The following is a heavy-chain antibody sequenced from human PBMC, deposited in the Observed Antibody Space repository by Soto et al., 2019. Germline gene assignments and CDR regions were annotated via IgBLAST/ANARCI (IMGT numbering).Heavy chain of an antibody. D-gene: IGHD4-17*01. J-gene: IGHJ5*02. V-gene: IGHV4-30-4*08. CDR3: SSLGDYYQRHEP. CDR1: DGSISSSAYY. CDR2: IYYGGST. Sequence: TLSLTCTVSDGSISSSAYYWSWIRQHPGKGLEWVGYIYYGGSTSYNPSLKSRVTISLETSKSQFSLRLSSVTAADTAVYYCSSLGDYYQRHEPWGPGSRVTVPS.